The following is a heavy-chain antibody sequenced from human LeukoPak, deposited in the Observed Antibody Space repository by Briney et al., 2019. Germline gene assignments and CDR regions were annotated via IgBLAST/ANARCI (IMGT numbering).Heavy chain of an antibody. D-gene: IGHD6-19*01. V-gene: IGHV3-23*01. CDR1: GFTVSSNY. CDR3: AKDWEDSSGWYGD. Sequence: PGGSLRLSCAASGFTVSSNYMSWVRQAPGKGLEWVSAISGSGGSTYYADSVKGRFTISRDNSKNTLYLQMNSLRAEDTAVYYCAKDWEDSSGWYGDWGQGTLVTVSS. J-gene: IGHJ4*02. CDR2: ISGSGGST.